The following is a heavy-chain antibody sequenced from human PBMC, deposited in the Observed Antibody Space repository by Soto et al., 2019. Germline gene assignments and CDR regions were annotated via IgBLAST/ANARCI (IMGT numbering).Heavy chain of an antibody. CDR3: ARHSRDPVYYYDSSGYYFDY. D-gene: IGHD3-22*01. J-gene: IGHJ4*02. CDR2: IYYSGST. V-gene: IGHV4-39*01. CDR1: GGSISSSSYY. Sequence: QLQLQESGPGLVKPSETLSLTCTVSGGSISSSSYYWGWIRQPPGKGLEWIGSIYYSGSTYYNPSLKSRVTISVDTSKNQFSLKLSSVTAADTAVYYCARHSRDPVYYYDSSGYYFDYWGQGTLVTVSS.